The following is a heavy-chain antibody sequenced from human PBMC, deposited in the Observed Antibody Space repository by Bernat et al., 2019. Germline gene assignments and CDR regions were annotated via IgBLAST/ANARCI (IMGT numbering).Heavy chain of an antibody. CDR1: GDSMSRYY. D-gene: IGHD3-22*01. V-gene: IGHV4-59*13. J-gene: IGHJ3*02. CDR2: VYDSGMT. CDR3: ARGYYDSSGYYFDAFDI. Sequence: QVHLQESGPGLVKPSETLSLICTVSGDSMSRYYWSWIRQTPGAGLEWIGYVYDSGMTNYNPSLKSRVTISLDTSESQFSLKLSSVAAADTAVYYCARGYYDSSGYYFDAFDIWGQGTMVTVSS.